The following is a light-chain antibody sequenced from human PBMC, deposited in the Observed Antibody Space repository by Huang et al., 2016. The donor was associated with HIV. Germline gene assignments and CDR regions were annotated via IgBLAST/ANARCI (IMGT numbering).Light chain of an antibody. V-gene: IGKV2-28*01. CDR2: LGS. CDR3: MQGLQSWT. CDR1: KSLLHSNGHHY. J-gene: IGKJ1*01. Sequence: DIVMVQSPVSLSVTPGEAASITCRSSKSLLHSNGHHYFDWYRQKPGPSPQLLIYLGSTRAAGVPDRFSGGGSGTDFTLKINRVEADDVGVYYCMQGLQSWTFGQGTKVEI.